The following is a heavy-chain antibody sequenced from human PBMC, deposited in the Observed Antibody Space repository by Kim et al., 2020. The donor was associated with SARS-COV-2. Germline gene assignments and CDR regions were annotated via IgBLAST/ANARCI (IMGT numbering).Heavy chain of an antibody. Sequence: ASVKVSCKASGYTFTSYGISWVRQAPGQGLEWMGWISAYNGNTNYAQKLQGRATMTTDTSTSTPYMELRSLRSDDTAVYYCARAPRSLSFGVYPWWYYFDYWGQETLVTVSS. J-gene: IGHJ4*02. CDR3: ARAPRSLSFGVYPWWYYFDY. V-gene: IGHV1-18*01. CDR2: ISAYNGNT. CDR1: GYTFTSYG. D-gene: IGHD2-8*02.